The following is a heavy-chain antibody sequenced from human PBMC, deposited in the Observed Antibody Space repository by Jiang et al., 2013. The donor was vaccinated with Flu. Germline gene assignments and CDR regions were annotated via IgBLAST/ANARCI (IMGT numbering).Heavy chain of an antibody. CDR2: ISSSSSTI. D-gene: IGHD3-10*01. V-gene: IGHV3-48*01. Sequence: AASGFTFSSYSMNWVRQAPGKGLEWVSYISSSSSTIYYADSVKGRFTISRDNAKNSLYLQMNSLRAEDTAVYYCARVPLLWFGEFTFDYWGQGTLVTVSS. J-gene: IGHJ4*02. CDR3: ARVPLLWFGEFTFDY. CDR1: GFTFSSYS.